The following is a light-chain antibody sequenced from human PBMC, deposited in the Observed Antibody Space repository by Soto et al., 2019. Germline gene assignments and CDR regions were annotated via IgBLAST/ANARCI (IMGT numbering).Light chain of an antibody. CDR2: GAS. J-gene: IGKJ1*01. Sequence: VLTQAPGTLAFSAGERATLSCRASQSVSNNYLAWYQQKPGQAPRLLIYGASNRATGIPARFSGSGSGTGFTLTISSLQSEDFAVYYCQQYNNWWTFGQGTKVDI. CDR1: QSVSNN. V-gene: IGKV3D-15*01. CDR3: QQYNNWWT.